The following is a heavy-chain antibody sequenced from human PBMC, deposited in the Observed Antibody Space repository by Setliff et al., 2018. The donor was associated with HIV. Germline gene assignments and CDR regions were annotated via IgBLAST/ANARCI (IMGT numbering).Heavy chain of an antibody. Sequence: SETLSLTCSVSGGSVGSGSYYWGWIRQSPGKGLEWLGYIYYSGSTTYNPSLRSRVTISIDTSKNQFSLNLRSVTAADTAVYYCARDPPGYGDSKDYWGQGKLVTVSS. CDR2: IYYSGST. V-gene: IGHV4-61*01. J-gene: IGHJ4*02. CDR1: GGSVGSGSYY. D-gene: IGHD4-17*01. CDR3: ARDPPGYGDSKDY.